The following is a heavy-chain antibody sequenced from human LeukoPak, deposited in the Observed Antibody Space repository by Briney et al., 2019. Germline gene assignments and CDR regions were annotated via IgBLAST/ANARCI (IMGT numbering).Heavy chain of an antibody. V-gene: IGHV3-23*01. J-gene: IGHJ4*02. CDR2: ISASGGST. Sequence: GGSLRLSCAASGFTFSSSAMSWVRQVPGKGLEWVSGISASGGSTYYADSVKGRFTISRDNSKNTLYLQMNSLRAEDTAVYYCAKDGSTAMVPYYFDYWGQGTLVTVSS. D-gene: IGHD5-18*01. CDR3: AKDGSTAMVPYYFDY. CDR1: GFTFSSSA.